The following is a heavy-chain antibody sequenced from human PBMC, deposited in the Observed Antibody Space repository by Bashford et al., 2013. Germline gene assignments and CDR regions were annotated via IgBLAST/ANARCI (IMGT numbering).Heavy chain of an antibody. D-gene: IGHD5-24*01. CDR2: IYWDDDK. Sequence: SGPTLVKPTQTLTLTCTFSGFSLSTSGVGVGWIRQPPGKALEWLALIYWDDDKRYSPSLKSRLTITKDTSKNQVVLTMTNMDPVDTATYYCAHRGVDGYSRSFDYWGQGTLVTVSS. V-gene: IGHV2-5*02. CDR3: AHRGVDGYSRSFDY. J-gene: IGHJ4*02. CDR1: GFSLSTSGVG.